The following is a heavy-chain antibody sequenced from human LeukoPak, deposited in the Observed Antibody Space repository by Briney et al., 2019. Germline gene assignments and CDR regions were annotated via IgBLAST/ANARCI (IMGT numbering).Heavy chain of an antibody. CDR2: ITSSSSTI. CDR1: GFTFSSYG. J-gene: IGHJ4*02. D-gene: IGHD2-2*01. CDR3: ARDYAFDY. Sequence: GGSLRLSCVASGFTFSSYGMNWVRQAPGKGLEWVSYITSSSSTIYYADSVKGRFTISRDNAKNSLYLQMNSMRAEDTAVYYCARDYAFDYWGQGTLVTVSS. V-gene: IGHV3-48*01.